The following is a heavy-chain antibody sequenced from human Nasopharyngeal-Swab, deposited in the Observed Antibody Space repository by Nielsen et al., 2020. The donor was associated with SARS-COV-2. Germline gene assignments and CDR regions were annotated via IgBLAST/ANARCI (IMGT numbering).Heavy chain of an antibody. Sequence: GGSLRLSCAASGSTFSDFYMSWVCQAPGKGLEWISYISSASSHTKYADSVKGRFTISRDNSKNSLSPQMNSLRAEDTAVYYCVRLSSGWNEDYFDYWGQGSLVTVSS. J-gene: IGHJ4*02. CDR1: GSTFSDFY. V-gene: IGHV3-11*06. CDR2: ISSASSHT. D-gene: IGHD1-1*01. CDR3: VRLSSGWNEDYFDY.